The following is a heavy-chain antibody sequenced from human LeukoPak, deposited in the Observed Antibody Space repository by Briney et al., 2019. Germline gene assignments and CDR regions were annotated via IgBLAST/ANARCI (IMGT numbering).Heavy chain of an antibody. J-gene: IGHJ3*02. V-gene: IGHV4-31*03. CDR1: GGLISSGGYY. D-gene: IGHD5/OR15-5a*01. CDR2: IYYSGST. Sequence: SQTLSLTCTVSGGLISSGGYYWSWIRQHPGKGLEWIGYIYYSGSTYYNPSLKSRVTISVDTSKNQFSLKLSSVTAADTAVYSYVSFSVDIVYTDARDDAFDIWGQGTMVTVSS. CDR3: VSFSVDIVYTDARDDAFDI.